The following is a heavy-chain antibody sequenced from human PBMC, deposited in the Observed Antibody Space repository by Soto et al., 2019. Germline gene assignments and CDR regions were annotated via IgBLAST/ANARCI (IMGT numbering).Heavy chain of an antibody. CDR2: IYYSGST. V-gene: IGHV4-31*03. CDR3: QRVGTMVRGVIGWFDP. J-gene: IGHJ5*02. D-gene: IGHD3-10*01. Sequence: SETLSLTCTVSGGSISSGGYYWSWIRQHPGKGLEWIGYIYYSGSTYYNPSLKSRVTISVDTSKNQFSLKLSSVTAADTAVYYCQRVGTMVRGVIGWFDPWGQGTLVTSP. CDR1: GGSISSGGYY.